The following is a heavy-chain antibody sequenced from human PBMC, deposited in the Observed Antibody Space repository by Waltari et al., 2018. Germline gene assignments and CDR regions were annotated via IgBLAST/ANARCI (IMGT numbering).Heavy chain of an antibody. CDR3: ARDRGRGLYLDS. D-gene: IGHD1-26*01. Sequence: QMQLQQSGPGLVTPYDSLSLTYALSGDSQSGVDLWNRVRQAPGKGLEWIGQIHRSGRTNYNPSLASRVTLSIDTSKKQFALKVTSPTAADTAMYYCARDRGRGLYLDSWGQGTLVSVSP. CDR1: GDSQSGVDL. V-gene: IGHV4-4*02. J-gene: IGHJ4*02. CDR2: IHRSGRT.